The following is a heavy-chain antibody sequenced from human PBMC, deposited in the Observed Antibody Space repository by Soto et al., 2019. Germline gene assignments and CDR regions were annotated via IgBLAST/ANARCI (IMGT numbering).Heavy chain of an antibody. CDR3: VKDWTGDTCPCMDV. J-gene: IGHJ6*01. CDR1: GFTFNNYA. Sequence: EVQLLESGGGLVQPGGSLRLSCAASGFTFNNYAMTWVRQAPGKGLEWVPTISGSDGSTNYADSVKGRLTISRDNSKNALYLQMSTLRAEDTALYYCVKDWTGDTCPCMDVWGQGTTVTVSS. D-gene: IGHD2-8*02. V-gene: IGHV3-23*01. CDR2: ISGSDGST.